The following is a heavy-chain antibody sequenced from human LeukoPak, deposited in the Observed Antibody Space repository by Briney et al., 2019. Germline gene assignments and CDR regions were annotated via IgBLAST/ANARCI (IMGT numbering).Heavy chain of an antibody. V-gene: IGHV3-53*04. CDR1: GFTVSSNY. D-gene: IGHD2-15*01. CDR3: ARGPFVVVVAAKDHYYYYGMDV. Sequence: PGGSLRLSCAASGFTVSSNYMSWVRQAPGKGLEWVSVIYSGGSTYYADSVKGRFTISRHNSKNTLYLQMNSLRAEDTAVYYCARGPFVVVVAAKDHYYYYGMDVWGQGTTVTVSS. CDR2: IYSGGST. J-gene: IGHJ6*02.